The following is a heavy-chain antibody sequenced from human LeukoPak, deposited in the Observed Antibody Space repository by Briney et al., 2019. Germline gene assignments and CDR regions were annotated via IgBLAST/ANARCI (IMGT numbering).Heavy chain of an antibody. D-gene: IGHD3-3*01. Sequence: SETLSLTCTVSGGSVSSGSYYWSWIRQPPGKGLEWIGYIYYSGSTNYNPSLKSRVTISVDTSKNQFSLKLSSVTAADTAVYYCAREALTYYDFWSGFIFDYWGQGTLVTVSS. J-gene: IGHJ4*02. CDR3: AREALTYYDFWSGFIFDY. V-gene: IGHV4-61*01. CDR2: IYYSGST. CDR1: GGSVSSGSYY.